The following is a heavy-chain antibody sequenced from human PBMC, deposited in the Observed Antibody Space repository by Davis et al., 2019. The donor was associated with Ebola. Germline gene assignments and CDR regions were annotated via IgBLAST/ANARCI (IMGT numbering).Heavy chain of an antibody. Sequence: HSQTLSLTCAISGDSVSGTSGAWNWIRQSPSRGLEWLGRTYYNSRWYNDYALSVKGRIAINPDTSKNQISLQLNSVTPEDTALYYCARGWLRGGMDVWGEGTTVTVSS. J-gene: IGHJ6*04. V-gene: IGHV6-1*01. CDR3: ARGWLRGGMDV. D-gene: IGHD5-18*01. CDR2: TYYNSRWYN. CDR1: GDSVSGTSGA.